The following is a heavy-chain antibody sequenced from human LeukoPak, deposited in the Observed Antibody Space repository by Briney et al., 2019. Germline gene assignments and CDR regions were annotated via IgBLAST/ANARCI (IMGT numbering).Heavy chain of an antibody. CDR3: ARTLSPSQQYGDYYFDY. J-gene: IGHJ4*02. CDR1: GFTFSSYD. CDR2: IGTAGDT. Sequence: GGSLRLSCAASGFTFSSYDMHWVRQATGKGLEWVSAIGTAGDTYYPGSVKGRFTISRENAKNSLYLQMNSLRAGDTAVYYCARTLSPSQQYGDYYFDYWGQGTLVTVSS. V-gene: IGHV3-13*01. D-gene: IGHD4-17*01.